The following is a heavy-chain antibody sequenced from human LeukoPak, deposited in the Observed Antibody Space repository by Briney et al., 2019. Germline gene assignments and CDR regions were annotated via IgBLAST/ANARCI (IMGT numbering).Heavy chain of an antibody. J-gene: IGHJ6*03. V-gene: IGHV3-7*03. CDR3: AKDAAGGNYYYYYMDV. D-gene: IGHD6-13*01. CDR1: GFTFSSYW. CDR2: IKQDGSEK. Sequence: GGSLRLSCAASGFTFSSYWMSWVRQAPGKGLEWVANIKQDGSEKYYVDSVKGRFTISRDNSKNSLYLQMNSLRTEDTALYYCAKDAAGGNYYYYYMDVWGKGTTVTVSS.